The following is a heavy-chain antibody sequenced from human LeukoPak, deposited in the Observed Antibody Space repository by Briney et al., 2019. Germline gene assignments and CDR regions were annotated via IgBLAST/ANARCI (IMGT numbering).Heavy chain of an antibody. D-gene: IGHD2-2*01. CDR2: ISYDGSNK. V-gene: IGHV3-30*18. CDR3: AKERASYCSSTSCPPTFDP. Sequence: GRSLRLSCAASGFTFSSYGMHWVRQAPGKGLEWVAVISYDGSNKYYADSVKGRFTISRDNSKNTLYLQMNSLRAEDTAVYYCAKERASYCSSTSCPPTFDPWGQGTLVTVSS. CDR1: GFTFSSYG. J-gene: IGHJ5*02.